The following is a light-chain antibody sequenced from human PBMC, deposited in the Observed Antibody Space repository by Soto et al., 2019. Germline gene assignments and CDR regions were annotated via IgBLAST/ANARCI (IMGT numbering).Light chain of an antibody. V-gene: IGKV1-9*01. CDR2: DAS. J-gene: IGKJ4*01. CDR1: QGISSY. Sequence: DIQMTQSPSSLSASVGDRVTITCRASQGISSYLGWYQQKPGKAPNLLIYDASTLHSGVPSRFSGGGSGTDFTLTISSLQAEDFASYFCQQLRSYPSTFGGGTKVDIK. CDR3: QQLRSYPST.